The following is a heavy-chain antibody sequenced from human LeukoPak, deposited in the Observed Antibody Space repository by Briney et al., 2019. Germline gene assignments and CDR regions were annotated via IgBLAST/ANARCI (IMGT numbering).Heavy chain of an antibody. CDR3: ASGGDWNYGGYYFDY. D-gene: IGHD1-7*01. J-gene: IGHJ4*02. V-gene: IGHV4-59*01. Sequence: SETLSLTCTVSGVSISIYYWSWVRQPPGKGLEWVWYIYYSGGTNYNPPLKSRVTISVDTSKNQFSQKLSSVAAADTGVYYCASGGDWNYGGYYFDYWGQGTLVTVPS. CDR2: IYYSGGT. CDR1: GVSISIYY.